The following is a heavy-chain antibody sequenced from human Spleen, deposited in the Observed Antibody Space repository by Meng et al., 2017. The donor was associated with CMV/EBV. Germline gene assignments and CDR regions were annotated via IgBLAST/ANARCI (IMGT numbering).Heavy chain of an antibody. Sequence: GESLKISCXGSGFSFSSQGMIWVRQAPGKGLDXVPSFSSGSNYIYYIDSXKGRFXISRDNAKNSLYXQMXSLRAXDTAVYYCAKVPVVGAGKADYWGQGTLVTVSS. D-gene: IGHD2-15*01. CDR2: FSSGSNYI. J-gene: IGHJ4*02. CDR3: AKVPVVGAGKADY. V-gene: IGHV3-21*01. CDR1: GFSFSSQG.